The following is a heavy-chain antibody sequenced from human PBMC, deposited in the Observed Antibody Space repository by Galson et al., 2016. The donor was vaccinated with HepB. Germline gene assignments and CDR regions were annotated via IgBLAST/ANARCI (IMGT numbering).Heavy chain of an antibody. CDR3: AKLRVVLRRDY. CDR1: GFSFSTYA. D-gene: IGHD4/OR15-4a*01. CDR2: ISGRGDTT. V-gene: IGHV3-23*01. J-gene: IGHJ4*02. Sequence: SLRLSCAASGFSFSTYALSWVRQAPGKGLEWVSTISGRGDTTYYADSLKGRFTISRDNSKSRVYLQMNSLRVDDTAVYYCAKLRVVLRRDYWGQGTQVAVSS.